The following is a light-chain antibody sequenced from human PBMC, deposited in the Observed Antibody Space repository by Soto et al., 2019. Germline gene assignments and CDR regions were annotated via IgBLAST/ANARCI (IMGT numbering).Light chain of an antibody. J-gene: IGKJ4*01. CDR3: KQYNNWPLT. Sequence: EVVMAQSPVTLSVSPGEGATLSCRASQSVTSNLAWYQQKPGQAPRLLIYGASTRATGIPARFSGSGSGTDFTLTIRGLQSEDFAVFYCKQYNNWPLTFGGGTEVEIK. V-gene: IGKV3-15*01. CDR2: GAS. CDR1: QSVTSN.